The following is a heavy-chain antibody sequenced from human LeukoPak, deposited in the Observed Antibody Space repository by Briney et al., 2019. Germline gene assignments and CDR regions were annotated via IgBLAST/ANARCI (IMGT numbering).Heavy chain of an antibody. J-gene: IGHJ4*02. D-gene: IGHD1-26*01. V-gene: IGHV3-23*01. CDR2: ISGSGGST. CDR3: ANWDPFDY. CDR1: GFTFSSYA. Sequence: AGSLRLSCAASGFTFSSYAMSWVRQAPGKGLEWVSTISGSGGSTYYADSVKGRFTISRDKSKNTVYLQMNSLRAEDTAVYYCANWDPFDYWGQGTLVTVSS.